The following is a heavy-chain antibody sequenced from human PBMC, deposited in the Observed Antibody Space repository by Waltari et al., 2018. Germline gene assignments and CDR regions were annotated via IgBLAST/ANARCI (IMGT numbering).Heavy chain of an antibody. J-gene: IGHJ4*02. CDR3: ARTLRGGDWYQIFDY. Sequence: QVQLVQAGAEVKKPGASVKVSGKASGYTFTSYDVKWVRKDTGQGLEWMGWMKPNSGNTGYAQKFQGRVTMTRNTSISTAYMELSSLRSEDTAVYYCARTLRGGDWYQIFDYWGQGTLVTVSS. CDR1: GYTFTSYD. D-gene: IGHD2-21*01. CDR2: MKPNSGNT. V-gene: IGHV1-8*01.